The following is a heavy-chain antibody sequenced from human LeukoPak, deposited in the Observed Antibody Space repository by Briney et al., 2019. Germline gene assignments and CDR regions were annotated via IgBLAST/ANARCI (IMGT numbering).Heavy chain of an antibody. CDR2: IIPIFRTA. V-gene: IGHV1-69*13. D-gene: IGHD7-27*01. CDR3: ATSRTGDHDAFDI. J-gene: IGHJ3*02. Sequence: ASVKVSCKASGGTFSSYPITWVRQAPGQGLEWMGRIIPIFRTANYAQRFQGRVTITADEYTSTAYMELSSLRSEDTAVYYCATSRTGDHDAFDIWGQGTRVTVSS. CDR1: GGTFSSYP.